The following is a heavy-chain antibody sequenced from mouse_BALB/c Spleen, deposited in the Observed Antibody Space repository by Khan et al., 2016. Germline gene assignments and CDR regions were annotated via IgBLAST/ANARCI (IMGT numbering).Heavy chain of an antibody. V-gene: IGHV3-2*02. Sequence: EVQLVESGPGQVKPSQSLSLTCTVTGYSITSDYAWNWIRQFPGNKLEWMGYISYSGSTSYNPSLKSRISITRDTSKNQFFLQLNSVTTEDTATYYCARGLGRAYWGQGTLVTVSA. CDR2: ISYSGST. J-gene: IGHJ3*01. CDR3: ARGLGRAY. CDR1: GYSITSDYA. D-gene: IGHD4-1*01.